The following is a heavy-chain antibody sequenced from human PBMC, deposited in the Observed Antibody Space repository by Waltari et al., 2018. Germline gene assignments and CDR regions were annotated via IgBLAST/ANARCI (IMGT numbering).Heavy chain of an antibody. V-gene: IGHV1-2*02. D-gene: IGHD4-4*01. CDR2: GNPDSGGT. CDR3: ARRPVDYRNPRFDY. CDR1: GYTFTDYS. J-gene: IGHJ4*02. Sequence: VQLVQSGAEVKTPGASVKVSCKASGYTFTDYSIHWVRQAPGQGLEWMGWGNPDSGGTNYAQKSQGRVTMTRDPSISTAYMELNNLGSDDTALYYCARRPVDYRNPRFDYWGQGTLVTVGS.